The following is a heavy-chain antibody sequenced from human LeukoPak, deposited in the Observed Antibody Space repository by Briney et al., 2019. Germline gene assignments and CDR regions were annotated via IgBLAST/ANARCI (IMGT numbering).Heavy chain of an antibody. CDR2: IIPIFGTA. Sequence: SVKVSCKASGGTFSIYAISWVRQAPGQGLEWMGGIIPIFGTANYAQKFQGRVTITTDESTSTAYMELSSLRSEDTAVYYCARYCSSTSCYFPNDAFDIWGQGTMVTVSS. D-gene: IGHD2-2*01. J-gene: IGHJ3*02. CDR3: ARYCSSTSCYFPNDAFDI. V-gene: IGHV1-69*05. CDR1: GGTFSIYA.